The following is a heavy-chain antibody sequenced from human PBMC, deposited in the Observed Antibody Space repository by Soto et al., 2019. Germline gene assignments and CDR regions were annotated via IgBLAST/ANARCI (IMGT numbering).Heavy chain of an antibody. V-gene: IGHV4-30-4*08. D-gene: IGHD2-21*02. Sequence: QVQLQQSGPGLVEPSQTLSLTRAVSGGSISSEYFHWTWIRQSPGKGLEWIGYIHYTGSIMYNPSLKNQLTMAVETTKNQFSLQLTSVTAADTAVYFCAREDDGGDRDYYGLDVWGQGTTVTVSS. CDR3: AREDDGGDRDYYGLDV. J-gene: IGHJ6*02. CDR1: GGSISSEYFH. CDR2: IHYTGSI.